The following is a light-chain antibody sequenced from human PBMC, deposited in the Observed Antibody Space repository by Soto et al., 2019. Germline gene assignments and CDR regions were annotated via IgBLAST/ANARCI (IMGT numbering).Light chain of an antibody. Sequence: QSVLTQPRSVSGSPGQSVTISCTGTSSDVGGYNYVSWYQQHPGKAPKLRIYEVSKRPSGVPDRFSGSKSGNTASLTISGLQAEDEVDYYCCSYAGSYTFVVFGGGTKLTVL. CDR1: SSDVGGYNY. CDR3: CSYAGSYTFVV. CDR2: EVS. J-gene: IGLJ2*01. V-gene: IGLV2-11*01.